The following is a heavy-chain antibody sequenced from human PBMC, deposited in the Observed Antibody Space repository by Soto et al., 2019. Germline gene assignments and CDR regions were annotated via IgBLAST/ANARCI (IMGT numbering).Heavy chain of an antibody. D-gene: IGHD3-22*01. Sequence: ASVKVACKGSGNTFTYVYLHWVRQAPGQALEWMGLITPFNGNTKYAQKFQDRVTFIGDTSLNTAYMELSSLRSEDTAMFYCASGRYDDSGYFDXWGQVTLVTVSX. J-gene: IGHJ4*02. V-gene: IGHV1-45*02. CDR2: ITPFNGNT. CDR1: GNTFTYVY. CDR3: ASGRYDDSGYFDX.